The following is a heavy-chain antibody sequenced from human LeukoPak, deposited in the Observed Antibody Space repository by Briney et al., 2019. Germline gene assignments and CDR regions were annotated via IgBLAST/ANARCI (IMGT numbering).Heavy chain of an antibody. D-gene: IGHD2-2*01. CDR1: GYTFTSYG. V-gene: IGHV1-18*01. CDR2: ISAYNGNT. J-gene: IGHJ4*02. CDR3: ARSPSYQLLCHFDY. Sequence: GASVKVSCKASGYTFTSYGISWVRQAPGQGLEWMGWISAYNGNTKYAQKLQGRVTMTTDTSTSTAYMELRSLRSDDTAVYHCARSPSYQLLCHFDYWGQGTLVTVSS.